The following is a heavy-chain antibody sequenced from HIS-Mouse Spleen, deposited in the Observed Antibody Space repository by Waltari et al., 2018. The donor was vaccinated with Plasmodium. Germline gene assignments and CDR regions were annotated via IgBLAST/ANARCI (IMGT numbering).Heavy chain of an antibody. CDR3: ASSGSGSYYY. CDR2: IYYSGST. J-gene: IGHJ4*02. CDR1: GGSISSSSYY. D-gene: IGHD3-10*01. Sequence: QLQLQESGPGLVKPSETLSLTCTVSGGSISSSSYYWGWIRQPPGKGLEWIGSIYYSGSTYYNPSLKSRVTISVDTSKNQFSLKLSSVTAADTAVCYCASSGSGSYYYWGQGTLVTVSS. V-gene: IGHV4-39*01.